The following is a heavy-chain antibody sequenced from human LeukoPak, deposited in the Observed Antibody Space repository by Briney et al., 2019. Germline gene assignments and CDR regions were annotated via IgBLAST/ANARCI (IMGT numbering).Heavy chain of an antibody. V-gene: IGHV4-59*08. J-gene: IGHJ3*02. Sequence: SETLSLTCNVSGDSLTSHFWSWIRQTPGKGLEWIGYVFHSGTTNYSPSLKSRVTISLDTSKRQFYLRLASVTAADTAVYYCARRMATVTDAFDIWGRGTMVSVSS. D-gene: IGHD5-24*01. CDR3: ARRMATVTDAFDI. CDR2: VFHSGTT. CDR1: GDSLTSHF.